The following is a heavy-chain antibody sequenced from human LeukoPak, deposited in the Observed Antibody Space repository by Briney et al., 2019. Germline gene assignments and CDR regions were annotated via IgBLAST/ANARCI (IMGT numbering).Heavy chain of an antibody. D-gene: IGHD3-10*01. CDR3: ARDRRITMVLFDY. V-gene: IGHV1-69*04. J-gene: IGHJ4*02. CDR2: IIPILGIA. Sequence: ASVKVSCKASGGTFSSYAISWVRQAPGQGLEWMGRIIPILGIANYAQKFRGRVTITADKSTSTAYMELSSLRSEDTAVYYCARDRRITMVLFDYWGQGTLVTVSS. CDR1: GGTFSSYA.